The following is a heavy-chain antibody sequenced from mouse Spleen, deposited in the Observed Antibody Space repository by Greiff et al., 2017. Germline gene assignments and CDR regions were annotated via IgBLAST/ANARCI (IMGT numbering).Heavy chain of an antibody. CDR3: ARVWVYYFDY. CDR1: GYSITSGYY. CDR2: ISYDGSN. Sequence: VQLKESGPGLVKPSQSLSLTCSVTGYSITSGYYWNWIRQFPGNKLEWMGYISYDGSNNYNPSLKNRISITRDTSKNQFFLKLNSVTTEDTATYYCARVWVYYFDYWGQGTTLTVSS. J-gene: IGHJ2*01. V-gene: IGHV3-6*01.